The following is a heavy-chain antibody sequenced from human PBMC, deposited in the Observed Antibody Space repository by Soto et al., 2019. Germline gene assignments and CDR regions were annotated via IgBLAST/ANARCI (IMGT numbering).Heavy chain of an antibody. CDR3: ARELWSDNYYHGLDV. CDR1: GYNFIRYG. J-gene: IGHJ6*02. CDR2: TSAYNGDT. V-gene: IGHV1-18*01. D-gene: IGHD3-10*01. Sequence: QVQLVQSGAEVKKPGASVRVSCKASGYNFIRYGISWVRQAPGQGLEWMGWTSAYNGDTDYAQKFQGRVTMATDTSTSTAYMDLRSLRSDDTAVYYCARELWSDNYYHGLDVWGQGTPVTVSS.